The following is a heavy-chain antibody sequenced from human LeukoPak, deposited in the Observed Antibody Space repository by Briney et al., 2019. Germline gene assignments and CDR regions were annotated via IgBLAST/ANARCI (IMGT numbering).Heavy chain of an antibody. Sequence: GGSLRLSXAASGFTFSNAWMSWVRQAPGKGLEWVGRIKSKTDGETTDYTAPVKGRFTISRDDSKNTLYLQMNSLKTEDTAVYYCTTTNWFDPWGQGTLVTVSS. CDR2: IKSKTDGETT. J-gene: IGHJ5*02. V-gene: IGHV3-15*01. CDR1: GFTFSNAW. CDR3: TTTNWFDP.